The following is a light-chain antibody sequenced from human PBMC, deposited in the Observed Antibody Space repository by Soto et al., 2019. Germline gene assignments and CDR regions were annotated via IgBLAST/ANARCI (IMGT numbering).Light chain of an antibody. V-gene: IGKV3-15*01. CDR3: QQYHNWQLN. CDR2: GAS. Sequence: EIVMTQSPATLSVSPGERATLSCRASQSVSSNLAWYQQKPGQAARLLIYGASTRATGIPARFSGSVSGTEFTLTISSLQSEDFAVYYCQQYHNWQLNCGGGTKVDIK. J-gene: IGKJ4*01. CDR1: QSVSSN.